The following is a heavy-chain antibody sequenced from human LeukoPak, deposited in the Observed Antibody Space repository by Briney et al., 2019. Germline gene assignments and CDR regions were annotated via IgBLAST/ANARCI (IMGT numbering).Heavy chain of an antibody. V-gene: IGHV3-30*02. D-gene: IGHD3-22*01. CDR3: AKLPYYYDSSGYFINDAFDI. CDR2: IRYVGSNK. J-gene: IGHJ3*02. Sequence: PGGSLRLSCAASGFTFSSYGMHWVRQAPGKGLEGVAFIRYVGSNKYYADSVKGRFTISRDNSKNTLYLQMNSLRAEDTAVYYCAKLPYYYDSSGYFINDAFDIWGQGTMVTVSS. CDR1: GFTFSSYG.